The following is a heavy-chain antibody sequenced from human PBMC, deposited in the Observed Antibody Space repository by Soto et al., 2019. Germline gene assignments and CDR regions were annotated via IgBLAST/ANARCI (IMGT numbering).Heavy chain of an antibody. D-gene: IGHD3-3*01. CDR2: ISGTGDTT. CDR1: GFCFSYYY. V-gene: IGHV3-11*01. J-gene: IGHJ6*02. Sequence: GGSLRLSCEASGFCFSYYYMSWIRQSPGKGLETLCYISGTGDTTSYADSVKGRFTISRDNAKNSLFLHLNSLSAGDTAVYYCAIGGGQTYYSGMDVWGQGTTVTVSS. CDR3: AIGGGQTYYSGMDV.